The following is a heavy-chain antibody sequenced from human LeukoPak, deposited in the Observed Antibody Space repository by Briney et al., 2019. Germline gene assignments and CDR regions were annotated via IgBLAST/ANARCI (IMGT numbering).Heavy chain of an antibody. CDR1: GFTFSSYE. D-gene: IGHD4-17*01. V-gene: IGHV3-48*03. Sequence: GGSLRLSCAASGFTFSSYEMNWVRQAPGKGVEWIAYINRSGSPVHLADSVKGRFTISRDNGDNSLYLQMKSLRADDTGVYYCARGAVTGYYMDVWGKGTTVIISS. J-gene: IGHJ6*03. CDR2: INRSGSPV. CDR3: ARGAVTGYYMDV.